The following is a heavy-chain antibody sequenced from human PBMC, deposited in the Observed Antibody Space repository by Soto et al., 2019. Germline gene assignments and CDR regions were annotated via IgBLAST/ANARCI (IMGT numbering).Heavy chain of an antibody. V-gene: IGHV6-1*01. CDR2: TYYRSKWYN. CDR1: GDSVSSNSAA. CDR3: ARGEQYSGRIFDY. Sequence: SLTCGISGDSVSSNSAAWNWLRQSPSRGLEWLGRTYYRSKWYNDYAVSVESRITINPGTSKNHFSLQLNFVTPEDTAVYFCARGEQYSGRIFDYWGQGTLVTVSS. J-gene: IGHJ4*02. D-gene: IGHD1-26*01.